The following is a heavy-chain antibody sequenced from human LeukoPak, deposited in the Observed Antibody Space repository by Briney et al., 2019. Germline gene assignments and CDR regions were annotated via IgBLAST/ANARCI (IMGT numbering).Heavy chain of an antibody. CDR3: ANVIVGAHVFDP. CDR1: GYTFTGYY. J-gene: IGHJ5*02. Sequence: ASVKVSCKASGYTFTGYYMHWVRQAPGQGLEWMGWTNPNSGGTNYAQKFQGRVTMTRDTSISTAYMELSRLRSDDTAVYYCANVIVGAHVFDPWGQGTLVTVSS. D-gene: IGHD1-26*01. CDR2: TNPNSGGT. V-gene: IGHV1-2*02.